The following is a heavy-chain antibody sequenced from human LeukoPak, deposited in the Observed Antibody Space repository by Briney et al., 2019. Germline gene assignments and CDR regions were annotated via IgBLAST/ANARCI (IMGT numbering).Heavy chain of an antibody. J-gene: IGHJ5*02. Sequence: GGSPRLFCAASGFTFSSYSMNWVRQAPGKGLEWVSSISSVISYTYYADSLKGRFTISRDNAKNSLYLQMNSLRAEDTALYYCAREDNYYDSSGYLNWFDRWGQGTLVTVSS. CDR1: GFTFSSYS. D-gene: IGHD3-22*01. CDR2: ISSVISYT. V-gene: IGHV3-21*04. CDR3: AREDNYYDSSGYLNWFDR.